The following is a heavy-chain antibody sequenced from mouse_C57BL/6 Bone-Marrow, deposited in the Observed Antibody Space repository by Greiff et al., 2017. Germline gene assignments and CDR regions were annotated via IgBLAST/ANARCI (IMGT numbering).Heavy chain of an antibody. D-gene: IGHD1-1*01. J-gene: IGHJ4*01. Sequence: EVQLQQSGPELVKPGASVKISCKASGYSFTDYNMNWVKQSNGKSLEWIGVINPNYGTTSYNQKFKGKATLTVDQSSSTAYMQLNSLTSEDSAVYYVANYGSSPSYAMDYWGQGTSVTVSS. CDR1: GYSFTDYN. CDR3: ANYGSSPSYAMDY. CDR2: INPNYGTT. V-gene: IGHV1-39*01.